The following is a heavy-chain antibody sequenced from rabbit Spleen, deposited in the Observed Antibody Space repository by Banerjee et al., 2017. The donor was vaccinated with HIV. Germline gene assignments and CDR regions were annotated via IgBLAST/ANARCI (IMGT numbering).Heavy chain of an antibody. CDR2: IVPIFGVT. J-gene: IGHJ4*01. D-gene: IGHD7-1*01. CDR3: VRESGYGGYVDGNL. Sequence: QELVESGGGLVQPGGSLKLSCKASRFDFSTYSMSWVRQAPGQGLEWVGYIVPIFGVTYYANWGDGRFTIPSHNAQNTLYLQLNSLTAADAATYFCVRESGYGGYVDGNLWGPGTLVTVS. CDR1: RFDFSTYS. V-gene: IGHV1S7*01.